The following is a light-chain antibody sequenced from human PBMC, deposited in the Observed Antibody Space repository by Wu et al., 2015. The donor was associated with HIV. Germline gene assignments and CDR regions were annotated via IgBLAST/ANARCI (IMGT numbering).Light chain of an antibody. J-gene: IGKJ1*01. CDR2: GAS. CDR1: QSLSSNY. CDR3: QQYDDSRPT. V-gene: IGKV3-20*01. Sequence: ETVLTQSPGTLSLSPGERATLSCRASQSLSSNYLAWYQQRPGQAPRLLISGASRRATGIPDRFSGGGSGTDFTLTISKLEPADFAVYYCQQYDDSRPTFGQGTRVEIK.